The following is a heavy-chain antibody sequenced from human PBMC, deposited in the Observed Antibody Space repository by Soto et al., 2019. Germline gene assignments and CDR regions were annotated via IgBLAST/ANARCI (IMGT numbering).Heavy chain of an antibody. CDR2: MNPNSGNT. J-gene: IGHJ6*02. Sequence: ASVKVSCKASGYTFTSYDINWVRQATGQGLEWMGWMNPNSGNTGYAQKFQGRVTMTRNTSISTAYMELSSLRSEDTAVYYCARYGPIVVVSAADYGRDVWGQGTTGIVS. V-gene: IGHV1-8*01. CDR3: ARYGPIVVVSAADYGRDV. D-gene: IGHD2-2*01. CDR1: GYTFTSYD.